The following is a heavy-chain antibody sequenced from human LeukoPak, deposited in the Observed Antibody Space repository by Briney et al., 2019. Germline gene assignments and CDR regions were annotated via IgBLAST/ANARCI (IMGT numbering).Heavy chain of an antibody. V-gene: IGHV4-59*01. D-gene: IGHD2-15*01. CDR1: GGSISSYY. J-gene: IGHJ5*02. CDR2: IYYSGST. Sequence: SETLSLTCTVSGGSISSYYWSWIRQPPGKGLEWIGYIYYSGSTNYNPSLKSRVTISVDTSKNQFSLKLSSVTAADTAVYYCAREASLYCSGNDCYWAFDRWGQGTLVTVSS. CDR3: AREASLYCSGNDCYWAFDR.